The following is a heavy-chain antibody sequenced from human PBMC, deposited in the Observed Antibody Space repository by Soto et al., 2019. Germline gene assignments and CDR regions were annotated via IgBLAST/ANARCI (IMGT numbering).Heavy chain of an antibody. CDR1: GYTFTSYG. D-gene: IGHD1-20*01. Sequence: QVQLVQSGAEVKKPGASVKVSCKASGYTFTSYGISWVRQAPGQGLEWMGWISAYNGNTNYAQKLQGRVTMTTDTSTSTAYMALRSLRSDDTDVYYCARAPRYNWKESSFDYWGQGTLVTVSS. J-gene: IGHJ4*02. CDR3: ARAPRYNWKESSFDY. V-gene: IGHV1-18*01. CDR2: ISAYNGNT.